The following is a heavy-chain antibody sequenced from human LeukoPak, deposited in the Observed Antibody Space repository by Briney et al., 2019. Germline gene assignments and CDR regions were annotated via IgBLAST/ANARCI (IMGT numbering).Heavy chain of an antibody. Sequence: GGSLRLSRAASGFTFSSYSMNWVRQAPGKGLEWVSSISSSSSYIYYADSVKGRFTISRDNAKNSLYLQMNSLRAEDTAVYYCARDEGGLAFDYWGQGTLVTVSS. V-gene: IGHV3-21*01. J-gene: IGHJ4*02. CDR2: ISSSSSYI. CDR3: ARDEGGLAFDY. CDR1: GFTFSSYS.